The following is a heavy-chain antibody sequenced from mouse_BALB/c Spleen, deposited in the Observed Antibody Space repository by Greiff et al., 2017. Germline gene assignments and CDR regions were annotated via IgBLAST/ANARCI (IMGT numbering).Heavy chain of an antibody. CDR2: IDPSDSET. CDR1: GYSFTSYW. CDR3: CDGYYFWFAY. D-gene: IGHD2-3*01. Sequence: VQLQQSGPQLVRPGASVKISCKASGYSFTSYWMHWVKQRPGQGLEWIGMIDPSDSETRLNQKFKDKATLTVDKSSSTAYMQLSSPASEDSAVYYCCDGYYFWFAYWGQGTLVTVSA. J-gene: IGHJ3*01. V-gene: IGHV1S127*01.